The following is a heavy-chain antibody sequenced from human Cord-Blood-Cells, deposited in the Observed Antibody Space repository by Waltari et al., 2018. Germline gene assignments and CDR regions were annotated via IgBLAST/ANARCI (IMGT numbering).Heavy chain of an antibody. CDR1: GFTFSSYS. D-gene: IGHD3-9*01. V-gene: IGHV3-21*01. CDR3: ARVLDYDSLTGYYFDY. Sequence: EVQLVESGGGLVKPGGSLRLSCAASGFTFSSYSMNWVRQAPGKGLEWVSSISSSSSYIYYADAVKGRFTISRDNAKNSLYLQMNSLRAEDTAVYYCARVLDYDSLTGYYFDYWGQGTLVTVSS. J-gene: IGHJ4*02. CDR2: ISSSSSYI.